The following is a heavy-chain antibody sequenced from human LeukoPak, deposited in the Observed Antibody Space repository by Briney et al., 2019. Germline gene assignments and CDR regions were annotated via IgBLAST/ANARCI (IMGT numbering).Heavy chain of an antibody. V-gene: IGHV1-69*05. J-gene: IGHJ3*02. CDR3: AGLTYYYDSSGYYYTPLFDI. CDR2: IIPIFGTA. Sequence: SVKVSCKASGGTFSSYAISWVRQAPGQGLEWMGGIIPIFGTANYAQKFQGRVTITTDESTSTAYMELSSLRSEDTAVYYRAGLTYYYDSSGYYYTPLFDIWGQGTMVTVSS. D-gene: IGHD3-22*01. CDR1: GGTFSSYA.